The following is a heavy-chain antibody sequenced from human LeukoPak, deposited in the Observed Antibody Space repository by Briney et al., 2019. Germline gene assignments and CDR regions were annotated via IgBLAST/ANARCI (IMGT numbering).Heavy chain of an antibody. J-gene: IGHJ4*02. D-gene: IGHD3-10*01. CDR1: GFTFSSYA. CDR2: ISGSGGST. CDR3: AKDTSMGRGPYRAY. V-gene: IGHV3-23*01. Sequence: GGSLRLSCAASGFTFSSYAMSWVRQAPGKGLEWVSAISGSGGSTYYADSVKGRFTISRDNSKNTLYLQMNSLRAEDTAVYYCAKDTSMGRGPYRAYWGQGTLVTVSS.